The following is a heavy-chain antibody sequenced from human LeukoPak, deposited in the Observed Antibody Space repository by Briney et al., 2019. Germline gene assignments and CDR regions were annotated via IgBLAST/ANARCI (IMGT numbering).Heavy chain of an antibody. D-gene: IGHD2-15*01. CDR2: ISSSSSYI. CDR1: GFTFSSYS. Sequence: AGGSLRLSCAASGFTFSSYSMNWVRQAPGKGLEWVSSISSSSSYIYYADSVKGRFTISRDNAKNSLYLQMNSLRAEDTAVYYCARDSKSSRVVGAFDIWGQGTMVTVSS. J-gene: IGHJ3*02. CDR3: ARDSKSSRVVGAFDI. V-gene: IGHV3-21*01.